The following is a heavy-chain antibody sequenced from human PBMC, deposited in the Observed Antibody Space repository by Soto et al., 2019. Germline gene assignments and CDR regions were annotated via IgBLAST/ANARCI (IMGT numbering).Heavy chain of an antibody. CDR3: ARGKVSSPFPFHY. Sequence: PSEPLSLTCTVSGGSISSYDWSWIRQPPGKGLEWIGYIYDSGGATYNPSLKSRVTISVDTSNDQFSLRLSSVTAADTAVYYCARGKVSSPFPFHYRGPGTLGPLFS. CDR2: IYDSGGA. V-gene: IGHV4-59*01. J-gene: IGHJ4*01. D-gene: IGHD6-6*01. CDR1: GGSISSYD.